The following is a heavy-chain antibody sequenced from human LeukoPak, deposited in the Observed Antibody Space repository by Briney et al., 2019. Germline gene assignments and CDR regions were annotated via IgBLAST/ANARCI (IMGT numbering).Heavy chain of an antibody. CDR2: LGWNRNPE. CDR3: VKRGGSDWYFDF. V-gene: IGHV3-9*01. CDR1: GFNFGVYG. Sequence: PGGSLRLSCAASGFNFGVYGVHWVRRPPGRGLEWVSGLGWNRNPESYADSMKGRFTISRDNAKNSLYLQMNRLRTDDTAVYYCVKRGGSDWYFDFWGRGTLVTVSS. J-gene: IGHJ2*01.